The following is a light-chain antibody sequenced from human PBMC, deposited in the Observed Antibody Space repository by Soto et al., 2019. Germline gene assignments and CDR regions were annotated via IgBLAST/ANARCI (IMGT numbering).Light chain of an antibody. Sequence: IQLTQSPSSLSASVGDRVTITCRASQGISSYLAWYQQKPGKAPKLPIYAASTLQSGVPSRFSGSGSGTDFTLTISSLQPEDFATYYYQQLNSYPLTFGGGTKVEIK. V-gene: IGKV1-9*01. CDR3: QQLNSYPLT. CDR2: AAS. CDR1: QGISSY. J-gene: IGKJ4*01.